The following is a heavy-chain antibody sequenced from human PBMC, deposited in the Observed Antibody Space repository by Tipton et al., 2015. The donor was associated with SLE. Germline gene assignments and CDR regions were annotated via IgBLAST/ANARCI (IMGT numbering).Heavy chain of an antibody. V-gene: IGHV4-34*01. Sequence: LRLSCAVYGGSFSGYYWSWIRQPPGKGLEWIGEINHSGSTNYNPSLKSRVTISVDTSKNQFSLKLSSVTAADTAVYYCAREGAGVAVNWGQGTLVTVSS. J-gene: IGHJ4*02. CDR1: GGSFSGYY. CDR2: INHSGST. CDR3: AREGAGVAVN. D-gene: IGHD6-19*01.